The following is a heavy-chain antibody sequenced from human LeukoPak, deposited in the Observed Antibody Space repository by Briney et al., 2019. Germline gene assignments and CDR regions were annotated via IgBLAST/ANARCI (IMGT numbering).Heavy chain of an antibody. J-gene: IGHJ1*01. Sequence: SETLSLTCAVSGGSISSGGYSWSWIRQPPGKGLEWIGYIYSSGSTNFNPSLKSRVTISLDTSRNQISLKLSSVTAADTAVYYCARVYSSGWSSAEYFQHWGQGTLVIVSS. V-gene: IGHV4-61*08. CDR1: GGSISSGGYS. CDR2: IYSSGST. D-gene: IGHD6-19*01. CDR3: ARVYSSGWSSAEYFQH.